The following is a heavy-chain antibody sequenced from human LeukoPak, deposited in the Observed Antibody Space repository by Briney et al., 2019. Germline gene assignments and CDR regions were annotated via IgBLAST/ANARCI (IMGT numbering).Heavy chain of an antibody. CDR3: AKDQRGYDKPADY. Sequence: GGSLRLSCAASGFTFSNYAMSWVRQAPGKGLEWVSAISGSGSNTYYADSVKGRFTISRDNFKNTLYLQMNTLRAEGTAIYYCAKDQRGYDKPADYWGQGTLVIVSS. CDR1: GFTFSNYA. D-gene: IGHD3-22*01. J-gene: IGHJ4*02. V-gene: IGHV3-23*01. CDR2: ISGSGSNT.